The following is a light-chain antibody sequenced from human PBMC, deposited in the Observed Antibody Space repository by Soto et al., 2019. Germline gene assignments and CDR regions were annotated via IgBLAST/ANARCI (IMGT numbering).Light chain of an antibody. CDR1: QSVSSSY. J-gene: IGKJ5*01. Sequence: EIVFTQSPGTLSLSPGERATLSCSASQSVSSSYLAWYQQRPGQAPRLLIYGASSRAPGIPDRFSGSGSGTDFTLTISRLEPEDFAVYYCQQYGSSPPITFGQGTRLEIK. V-gene: IGKV3-20*01. CDR2: GAS. CDR3: QQYGSSPPIT.